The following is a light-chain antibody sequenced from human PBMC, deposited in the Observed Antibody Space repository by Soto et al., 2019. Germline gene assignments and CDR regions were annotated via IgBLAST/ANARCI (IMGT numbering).Light chain of an antibody. CDR1: QGIRSY. V-gene: IGKV1-9*01. Sequence: DIQLTQSPFFLSASVGDRVTITCRASQGIRSYLAWYQQRPGKAPELLIYGASTLLTGVASRFSGSGSGTAFTLTISILQPEDFATYFCQQLNIFPPLFTFGPGTKVDIK. J-gene: IGKJ3*01. CDR2: GAS. CDR3: QQLNIFPPLFT.